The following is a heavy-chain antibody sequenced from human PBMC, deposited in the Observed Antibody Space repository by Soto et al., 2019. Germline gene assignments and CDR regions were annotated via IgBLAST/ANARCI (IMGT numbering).Heavy chain of an antibody. CDR2: MNPNSGNT. D-gene: IGHD5-18*01. CDR1: GYTFTSYD. Sequence: ASVKVSCKASGYTFTSYDINWVRQATGQGLEWMGWMNPNSGNTGYAQKFQGRVTMTRNTSISTAYMELSSLRSEDTAVYYCSTSDAVGYSYDLYYYYYMDVWGKGTTVTVSS. CDR3: STSDAVGYSYDLYYYYYMDV. V-gene: IGHV1-8*01. J-gene: IGHJ6*03.